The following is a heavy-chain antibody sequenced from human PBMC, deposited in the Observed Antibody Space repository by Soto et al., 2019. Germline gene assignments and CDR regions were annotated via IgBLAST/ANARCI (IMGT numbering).Heavy chain of an antibody. D-gene: IGHD6-13*01. V-gene: IGHV3-21*01. Sequence: GGSLRLSCAASGFTFSSYSMNWVRQAPGKGIEWVSSISSSSSYIYYAYSVKGRFTISRDNAKNSLYLQMNSLRAEDTAVDYCGRDTRHSSSWHPIYYFVYSGQATLVTVSS. CDR1: GFTFSSYS. J-gene: IGHJ4*02. CDR2: ISSSSSYI. CDR3: GRDTRHSSSWHPIYYFVY.